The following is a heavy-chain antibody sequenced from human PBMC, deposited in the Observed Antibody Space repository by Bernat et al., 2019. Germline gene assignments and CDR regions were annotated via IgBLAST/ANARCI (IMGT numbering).Heavy chain of an antibody. J-gene: IGHJ3*02. V-gene: IGHV1-2*04. CDR3: ARETRHVDYGDPDAFDI. CDR1: GYTFTGYY. D-gene: IGHD4-17*01. CDR2: INPNSGGT. Sequence: QVQLVQSGAEVKKPGASVKVSCKASGYTFTGYYMHWVRQAPGQGLEWMGWINPNSGGTNYAKKFQGWVTMTRDTTISTAYMELGRLRSDDTAVYYCARETRHVDYGDPDAFDIWGQGTMVTVSS.